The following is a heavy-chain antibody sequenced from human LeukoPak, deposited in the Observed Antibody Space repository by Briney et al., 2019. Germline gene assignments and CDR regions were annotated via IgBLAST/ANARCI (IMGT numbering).Heavy chain of an antibody. D-gene: IGHD2-15*01. CDR3: ARLEYCSGGNCYGDY. Sequence: SETLSLTCTVSGVSITSYYWTWIRQPAGKGLEWIGRISTSGSTNYNPSLKSRVTMSVDPSKNQFSLRLSSVTAADTAVYYCARLEYCSGGNCYGDYWGQGTLVTVSS. V-gene: IGHV4-4*07. CDR1: GVSITSYY. CDR2: ISTSGST. J-gene: IGHJ4*02.